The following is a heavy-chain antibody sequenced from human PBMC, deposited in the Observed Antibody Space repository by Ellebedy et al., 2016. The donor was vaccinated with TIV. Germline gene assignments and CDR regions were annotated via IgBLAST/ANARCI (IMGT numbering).Heavy chain of an antibody. D-gene: IGHD3-10*01. J-gene: IGHJ5*02. CDR3: AHATVRA. CDR1: GFTFSNFW. V-gene: IGHV3-7*01. Sequence: LSLTXXASGFTFSNFWMSWVRQAPGKGLEYVASIKQDGNEKYYVYSVKGRFTISRDNAKNSLYLQMNSLRAEDTAVYYCAHATVRAWGQGTLVTVSS. CDR2: IKQDGNEK.